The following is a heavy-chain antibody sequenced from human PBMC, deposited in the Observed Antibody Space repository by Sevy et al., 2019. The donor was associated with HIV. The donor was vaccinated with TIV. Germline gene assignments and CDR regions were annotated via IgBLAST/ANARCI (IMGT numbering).Heavy chain of an antibody. V-gene: IGHV3-7*01. CDR1: GVIFSNYW. CDR3: VRAGGDTVVVTTAIGILVMDV. D-gene: IGHD2-2*01. J-gene: IGHJ6*02. CDR2: IKQDGSEK. Sequence: GGSLRLSCAASGVIFSNYWMSWVRQAPGKGLEWVANIKQDGSEKYYVDSVKGRFTISRDNAKNSLYLQMNSLRAEDTAVYYCVRAGGDTVVVTTAIGILVMDVWGQWTTVTVSS.